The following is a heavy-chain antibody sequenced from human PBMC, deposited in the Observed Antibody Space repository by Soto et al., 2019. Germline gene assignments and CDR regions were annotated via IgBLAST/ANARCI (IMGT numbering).Heavy chain of an antibody. J-gene: IGHJ4*02. D-gene: IGHD6-6*01. CDR3: AKDHYSSSWALNY. CDR1: GFTFSSYG. Sequence: QVQLVESGGGVVQPGRSLRLSCAASGFTFSSYGMHWVRQAPGKGLEWVAVISYDGSNKYYADSVKGRFTISRDNSKNTLYLQMNSLRAEDTAVYYCAKDHYSSSWALNYWGQGTLVTVSS. CDR2: ISYDGSNK. V-gene: IGHV3-30*18.